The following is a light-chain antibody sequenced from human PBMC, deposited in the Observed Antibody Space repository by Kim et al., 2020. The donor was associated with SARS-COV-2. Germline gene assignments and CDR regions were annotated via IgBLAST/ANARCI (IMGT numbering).Light chain of an antibody. V-gene: IGKV1D-12*01. J-gene: IGKJ2*02. Sequence: DILMTQSPSSVSASVGDRVTITCRASQGINTCLAWYQQKPGQAPKDLLSTACTLQSGVPSRFSGSGSGAEFTLTISRLPPEDLGTYLCPPGGVSSRTFGQGTKLDIK. CDR1: QGINTC. CDR3: PPGGVSSRT. CDR2: TAC.